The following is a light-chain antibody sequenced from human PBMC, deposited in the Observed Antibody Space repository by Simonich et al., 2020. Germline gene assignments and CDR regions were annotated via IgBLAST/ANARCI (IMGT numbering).Light chain of an antibody. CDR3: QQYYSTPET. CDR1: QGVLYSSNNKNS. Sequence: VMTQSPDSLAVSLGERATINCKSSQGVLYSSNNKNSVAWYQQKPGQPPKLLIYWASTRESGVPDRFSGSGSGTDFTLTISSLQAEDVAVYYCQQYYSTPETFGQGTKVEIK. V-gene: IGKV4-1*01. J-gene: IGKJ1*01. CDR2: WAS.